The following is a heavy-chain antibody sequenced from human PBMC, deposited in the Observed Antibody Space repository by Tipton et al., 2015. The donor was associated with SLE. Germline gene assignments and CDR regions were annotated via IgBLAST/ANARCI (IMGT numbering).Heavy chain of an antibody. CDR3: ARSSLTNGRLVL. V-gene: IGHV4-59*01. CDR2: IYYSGGT. J-gene: IGHJ2*01. D-gene: IGHD1-14*01. Sequence: GLVKPSETLYLTCTVSGGSMSTYYWSWIRLPPGKGLEWIGYIYYSGGTSYNPSLNSRVTISVDTSRNQFSLKLTSVTAADSAVYYCARSSLTNGRLVLWGRGTLVAVSS. CDR1: GGSMSTYY.